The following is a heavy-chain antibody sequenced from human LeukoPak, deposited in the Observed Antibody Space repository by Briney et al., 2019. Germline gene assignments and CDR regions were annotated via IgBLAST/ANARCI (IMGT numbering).Heavy chain of an antibody. V-gene: IGHV3-33*01. D-gene: IGHD6-19*01. CDR2: IWYDGSNK. J-gene: IGHJ4*02. CDR3: ARDHDSSGWYEVDY. Sequence: PGGSLRLSCAASGFTFSSYGMHWVRQAPGQGLEWVAVIWYDGSNKYYADSVKGRFTISRDNSKNTLYLEMNSLRAEDTAVYYCARDHDSSGWYEVDYWGQGTLVTVSS. CDR1: GFTFSSYG.